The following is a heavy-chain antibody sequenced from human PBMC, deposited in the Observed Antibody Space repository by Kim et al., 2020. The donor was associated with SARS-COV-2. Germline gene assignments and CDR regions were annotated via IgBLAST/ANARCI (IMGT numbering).Heavy chain of an antibody. V-gene: IGHV3-33*01. CDR3: ARDSWVRGDYVGSNSYYYYYGMDV. CDR2: IWYDGSNK. CDR1: GFTFSSYG. Sequence: GGSLRLSCAASGFTFSSYGMHWVRQAPGKGLEWVAVIWYDGSNKYYADSVKGRFTISRDNSKNTLYLQMNSLRAEDTAVYYCARDSWVRGDYVGSNSYYYYYGMDVWGQGTTVTVSS. D-gene: IGHD4-17*01. J-gene: IGHJ6*02.